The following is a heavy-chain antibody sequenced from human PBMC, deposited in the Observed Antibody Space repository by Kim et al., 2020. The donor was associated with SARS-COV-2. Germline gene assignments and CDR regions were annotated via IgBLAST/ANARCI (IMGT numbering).Heavy chain of an antibody. D-gene: IGHD6-13*01. J-gene: IGHJ6*02. Sequence: SVKGRITISRDNAKNSLYLQMDSLRAEDTALYYCAKGIIATSYYYYGMDVWGQGTTVTVSS. CDR3: AKGIIATSYYYYGMDV. V-gene: IGHV3-9*01.